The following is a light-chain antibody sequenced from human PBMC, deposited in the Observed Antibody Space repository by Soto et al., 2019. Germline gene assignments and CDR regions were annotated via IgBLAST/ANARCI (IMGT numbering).Light chain of an antibody. Sequence: QSVLTQPASVSGSPGQSITISCTGTSSDVGSYNHVSWYQQHPGKAPKLMIYEGSKRPSGVSNRFSGSKSGNTTSLTTSGLQAEDDADYYCCSYARSSTLYVFGTGTKLTVL. J-gene: IGLJ1*01. CDR1: SSDVGSYNH. V-gene: IGLV2-23*01. CDR2: EGS. CDR3: CSYARSSTLYV.